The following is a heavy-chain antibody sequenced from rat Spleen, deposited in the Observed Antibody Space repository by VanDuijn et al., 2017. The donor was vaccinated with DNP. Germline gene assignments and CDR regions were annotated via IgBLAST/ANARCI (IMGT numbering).Heavy chain of an antibody. J-gene: IGHJ2*01. CDR1: GFSLTSYH. Sequence: QVQLKESGPGLVQPSQTLSLACTVSGFSLTSYHVHWIRQPSGKGLEWMGLIWTGGSTEYNSTLKSRLSISRDTSKSQVFLKMNSLQTEDTATYYCARGDYDGSYYSYYFDYWGQGVMVTVSS. V-gene: IGHV2-43*01. CDR2: IWTGGST. D-gene: IGHD1-12*02. CDR3: ARGDYDGSYYSYYFDY.